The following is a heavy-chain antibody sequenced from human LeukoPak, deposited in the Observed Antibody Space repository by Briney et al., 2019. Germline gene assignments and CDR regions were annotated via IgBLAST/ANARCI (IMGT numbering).Heavy chain of an antibody. CDR2: VYFSGST. V-gene: IGHV4-4*07. CDR3: ARGGFRSQRRYYSGWYGRPDAFDI. J-gene: IGHJ3*02. D-gene: IGHD6-19*01. CDR1: GGSMSNYY. Sequence: SETLSLTCTVSGGSMSNYYWTWLRQPAGKGLEWIGRVYFSGSTNYNPSLKSRVTMSLDTSKNQFSLKLISVTAADTAVYYCARGGFRSQRRYYSGWYGRPDAFDIWGQGTAVIVSS.